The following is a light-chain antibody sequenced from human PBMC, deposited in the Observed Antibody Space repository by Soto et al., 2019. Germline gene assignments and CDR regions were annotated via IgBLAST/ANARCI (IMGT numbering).Light chain of an antibody. J-gene: IGKJ1*01. Sequence: DIQMTQSPSSLSASVGDRVTITCRASQGINYYLAWYQQKPGKVPKLLIYAASTLQSGVPSRFSGSGSGTDFTLTISSLQPEDVATYYCQKYNSVPGTFGQGTKVEIK. CDR2: AAS. CDR3: QKYNSVPGT. CDR1: QGINYY. V-gene: IGKV1-27*01.